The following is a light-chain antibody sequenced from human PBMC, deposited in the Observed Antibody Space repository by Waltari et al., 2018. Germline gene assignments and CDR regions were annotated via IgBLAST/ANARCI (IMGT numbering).Light chain of an antibody. V-gene: IGLV2-8*01. J-gene: IGLJ3*02. CDR1: RSDGGEAPY. CDR2: ASI. Sequence: HSALTQPPSASGSPGQSVTISCTGIRSDGGEAPYVSWYQQRPGNAPKLIIYASIKRPSGIPRRFSGSKSADTASLTVSGLLPEDEANYYCSSSAVTSVLFGGGTKLTV. CDR3: SSSAVTSVL.